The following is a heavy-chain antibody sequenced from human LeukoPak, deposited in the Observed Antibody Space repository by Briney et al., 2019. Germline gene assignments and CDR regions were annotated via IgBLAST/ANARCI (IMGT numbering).Heavy chain of an antibody. J-gene: IGHJ4*02. CDR3: TRDPRRLDY. CDR1: GFTFSDYF. CDR2: ISGNSGDI. V-gene: IGHV3-11*05. Sequence: GGSLRLSCAVSGFTFSDYFMTWVRQAPGKGLEWLSYISGNSGDINYLDSVRGRFTISRDNAKNSLYLQMNSLRVEDTAVYYCTRDPRRLDYLGQGTLVTVSS.